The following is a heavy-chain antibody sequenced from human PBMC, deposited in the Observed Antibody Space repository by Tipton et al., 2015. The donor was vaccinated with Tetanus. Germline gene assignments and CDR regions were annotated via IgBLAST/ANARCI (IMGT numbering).Heavy chain of an antibody. CDR2: IHSRGDT. D-gene: IGHD1-1*01. Sequence: TLSLTCSVSGGSITGGPFYWSWLRQRPGKGLEWLGYIHSRGDTFYIPSLRSRLFISLDTSKNQFSLQLSSLTAADTAIYYCARDGENEGAFDVWGQGTRVSVSS. J-gene: IGHJ3*01. CDR3: ARDGENEGAFDV. V-gene: IGHV4-31*03. CDR1: GGSITGGPFY.